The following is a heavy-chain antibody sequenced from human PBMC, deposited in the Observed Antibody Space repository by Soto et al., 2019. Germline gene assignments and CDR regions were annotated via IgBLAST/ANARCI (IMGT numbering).Heavy chain of an antibody. Sequence: QVQLVESGGGVVQPGRSLRLSCAASGFTFSSYGMHWVRQAPGKGLEWVAVISYDGSNKYYGDSVKGRFTISRDNSKNTLYVQMNSLRAEDTAVYYCAKDLETPNYGPPYCCGMDVWCQGTTVTVSS. CDR2: ISYDGSNK. V-gene: IGHV3-30*18. J-gene: IGHJ6*02. CDR1: GFTFSSYG. D-gene: IGHD3-16*01. CDR3: AKDLETPNYGPPYCCGMDV.